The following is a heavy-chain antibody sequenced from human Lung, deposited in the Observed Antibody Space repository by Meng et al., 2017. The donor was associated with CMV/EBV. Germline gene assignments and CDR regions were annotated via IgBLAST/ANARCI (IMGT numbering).Heavy chain of an antibody. Sequence: XVSXKGSGYSFTGYWIGWVRQMPGKGLEWMGIIYPGDSDTRYSPSFQGQVTISADKSISTAYLQWSSLNASDNAMYYCARRGIVASYYFDYWGQGTMVTVSS. CDR3: ARRGIVASYYFDY. D-gene: IGHD1-26*01. V-gene: IGHV5-51*01. CDR1: GYSFTGYW. J-gene: IGHJ4*02. CDR2: IYPGDSDT.